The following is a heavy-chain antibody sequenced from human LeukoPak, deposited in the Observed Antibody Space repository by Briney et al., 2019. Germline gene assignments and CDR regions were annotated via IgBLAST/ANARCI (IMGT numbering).Heavy chain of an antibody. CDR1: GGSISSYY. J-gene: IGHJ5*02. V-gene: IGHV4-4*07. D-gene: IGHD3-10*01. CDR2: IYTSGST. CDR3: ARDFRRYYYGSGSDDWFDP. Sequence: SETLSLTCTVSGGSISSYYWSWIRQPAGKGLEWIGRIYTSGSTNYNPSLKSRVTMSVDTSKNQFSLTLSSVTAADTAVYYCARDFRRYYYGSGSDDWFDPWGQGTLVTVSS.